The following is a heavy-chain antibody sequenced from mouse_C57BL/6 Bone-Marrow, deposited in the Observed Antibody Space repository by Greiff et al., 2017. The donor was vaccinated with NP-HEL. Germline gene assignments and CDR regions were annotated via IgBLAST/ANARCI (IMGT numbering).Heavy chain of an antibody. V-gene: IGHV1-69*01. CDR3: ERAKAGPAQAPLEC. Sequence: VQLQQPGAELVMPGASVKLSCKASGYTFTSYWMHWVKQRPGQGLEWIGEIDPSDSYTNYNQKFKGKSTLTVDKSSSTAYMQLSSLTSEDSAVYYCERAKAGPAQAPLECWGQGTTLPVSS. CDR2: IDPSDSYT. J-gene: IGHJ2*01. D-gene: IGHD3-2*02. CDR1: GYTFTSYW.